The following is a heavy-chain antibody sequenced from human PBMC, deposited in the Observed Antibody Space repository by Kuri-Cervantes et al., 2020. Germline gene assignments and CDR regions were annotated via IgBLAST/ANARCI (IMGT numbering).Heavy chain of an antibody. Sequence: SETLSLTCAVYGGSFSGYYWSWIRQPPGKGLEWIGEINHSGSTNYNPSLKSRVTISVDKSKNQFSLKLSSVTAEDTAVYYCARLPGYYKGHFDYWGQGTLVTVSS. V-gene: IGHV4-34*01. CDR3: ARLPGYYKGHFDY. D-gene: IGHD3-9*01. J-gene: IGHJ4*02. CDR1: GGSFSGYY. CDR2: INHSGST.